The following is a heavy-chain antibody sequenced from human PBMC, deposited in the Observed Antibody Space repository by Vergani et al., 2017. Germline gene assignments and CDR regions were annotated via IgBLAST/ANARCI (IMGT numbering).Heavy chain of an antibody. D-gene: IGHD4-11*01. J-gene: IGHJ6*03. CDR1: GGSFTSYH. V-gene: IGHV4-34*01. CDR3: ARVNTETNGHLYYYYYMDV. Sequence: QVQLQQWGGGLLKPSETLSLTCVVNGGSFTSYHWTWIRQSPGEGLEWVGAIDHTGRPDYNPSLKSLLTMSVDKSRNQFSLTLISVTATDTAISFCARVNTETNGHLYYYYYMDVLGQGTAVTVS. CDR2: IDHTGRP.